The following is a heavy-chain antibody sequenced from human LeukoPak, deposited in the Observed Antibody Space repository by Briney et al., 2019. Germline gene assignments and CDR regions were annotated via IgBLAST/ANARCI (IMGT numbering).Heavy chain of an antibody. D-gene: IGHD3-22*01. CDR1: GSSISSYY. Sequence: SERRFLTCAGSGSSISSYYWSWVRQSPGKRLEWIASINYNGRTKFNPSLQSRVTISLDTSNSHFSLQLRSVTAADSAVYYCARLLDYDNSGDPDTFDIWGQGTMVTVSS. J-gene: IGHJ3*02. V-gene: IGHV4-59*13. CDR3: ARLLDYDNSGDPDTFDI. CDR2: INYNGRT.